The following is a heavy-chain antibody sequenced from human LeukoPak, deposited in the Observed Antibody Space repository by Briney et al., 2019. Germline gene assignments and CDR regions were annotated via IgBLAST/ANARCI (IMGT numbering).Heavy chain of an antibody. J-gene: IGHJ3*02. CDR1: GFTFSSYW. V-gene: IGHV3-7*01. D-gene: IGHD6-25*01. Sequence: GGSLRLSCAASGFTFSSYWMHWVRQAPGKGLEWVANIRQDGSEKHYLDSVKGRITISRDNAKNSLYLQMNSLRAEDTAVYYCARWGSELPDDAFDIWGQGTMVTVSS. CDR3: ARWGSELPDDAFDI. CDR2: IRQDGSEK.